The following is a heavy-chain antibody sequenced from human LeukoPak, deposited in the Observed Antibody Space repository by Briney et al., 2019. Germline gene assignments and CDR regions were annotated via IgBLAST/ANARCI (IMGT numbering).Heavy chain of an antibody. Sequence: ASVKVSCKASGYTFTDYYIHWVRQAPGQGLEWMGWINPNSGGTNYTQKFQGRVTMTRDTSISTAYLELNRLTSDDTAVYYCARDRYGDGFAHLDYWGQGALVTVSS. CDR2: INPNSGGT. CDR1: GYTFTDYY. CDR3: ARDRYGDGFAHLDY. V-gene: IGHV1-2*02. D-gene: IGHD5-24*01. J-gene: IGHJ4*02.